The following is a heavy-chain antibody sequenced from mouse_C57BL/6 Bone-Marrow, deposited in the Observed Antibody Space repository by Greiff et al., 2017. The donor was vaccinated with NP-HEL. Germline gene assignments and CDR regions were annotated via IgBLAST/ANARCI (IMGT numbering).Heavy chain of an antibody. Sequence: QVQLQQPGAELVKPGASVKLSCKASGYTFTSYLMHWVKQRPGRGLEWIGRIDPNSGGTKYNEKFKSKATLTVDKPSSTAYMQLNSLTSEDSAVYYCERYYYDSSSFDYWGQGTPLTVSS. CDR2: IDPNSGGT. J-gene: IGHJ2*01. CDR1: GYTFTSYL. V-gene: IGHV1-72*01. D-gene: IGHD1-1*01. CDR3: ERYYYDSSSFDY.